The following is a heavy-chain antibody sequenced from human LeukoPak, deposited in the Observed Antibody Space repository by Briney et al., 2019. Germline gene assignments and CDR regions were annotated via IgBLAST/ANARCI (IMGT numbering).Heavy chain of an antibody. J-gene: IGHJ3*02. V-gene: IGHV3-21*01. Sequence: KPGGSLRLSCAASGFTFSSYAMSWVRQAPGKGLEWVSSISSSSSYIYYADSVKGRFTISRDNAKNSLYLQMNSLRAEDTAVYYCARDPAGYCSGGSCYSGAFDIWGQGTMVTVSS. CDR3: ARDPAGYCSGGSCYSGAFDI. CDR2: ISSSSSYI. D-gene: IGHD2-15*01. CDR1: GFTFSSYA.